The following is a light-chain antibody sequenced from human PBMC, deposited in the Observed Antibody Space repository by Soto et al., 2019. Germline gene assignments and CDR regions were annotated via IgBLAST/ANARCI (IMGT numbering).Light chain of an antibody. J-gene: IGKJ1*01. V-gene: IGKV3-20*01. CDR3: QQYYSTPPT. Sequence: IVLTQSPGTLSLSPGERATLSCRASQSVNGNYLAWYQQKPGQAPRLLIYGASSRATGIPDRFSGSGSGTDFTLTISSLQAEDVAVYYCQQYYSTPPTFGQGTKVDIK. CDR2: GAS. CDR1: QSVNGNY.